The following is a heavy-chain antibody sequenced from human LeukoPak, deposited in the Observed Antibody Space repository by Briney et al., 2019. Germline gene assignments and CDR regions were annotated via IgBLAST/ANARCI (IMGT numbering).Heavy chain of an antibody. Sequence: PSETLSLTCTVSGGSISSGDYYWSWIRQPPGQGLEWIGYIYYSGSTYYNPSLKSRVTISVDTSKNQFSLKLSSATAADTAVYYCARGRAVVPAAPFDYWGQGTLVTVSS. CDR1: GGSISSGDYY. V-gene: IGHV4-30-4*01. CDR3: ARGRAVVPAAPFDY. D-gene: IGHD2-2*01. J-gene: IGHJ4*02. CDR2: IYYSGST.